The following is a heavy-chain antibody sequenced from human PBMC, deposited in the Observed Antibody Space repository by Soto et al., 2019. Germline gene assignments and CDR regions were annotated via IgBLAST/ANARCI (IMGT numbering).Heavy chain of an antibody. CDR3: ARVPFINGMAV. J-gene: IGHJ6*02. D-gene: IGHD3-10*01. Sequence: PSETLSLTCTVSGGSISSGGYYWSWMRQHPGKGLEWMGYIYYSGSTYYNPSLKRRVTISVDTSTNQFSLKLSYVTAADTAVSYCARVPFINGMAVWGQGATVSVSS. V-gene: IGHV4-31*03. CDR2: IYYSGST. CDR1: GGSISSGGYY.